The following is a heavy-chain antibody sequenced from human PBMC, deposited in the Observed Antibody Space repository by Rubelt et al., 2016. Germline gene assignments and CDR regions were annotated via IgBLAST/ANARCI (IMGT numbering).Heavy chain of an antibody. V-gene: IGHV4-59*12. Sequence: QVQLQESGPGLVKPSETLSLTCTVSGGSISSYYWSWIRQPPGKGLEWIGEINHSGSTNYNPSLKSRVTKSVDTSKNQFSLKLSSVTAADTAVYYCARGRTGGSRAASYWGQGTLVTVSS. D-gene: IGHD3-10*01. J-gene: IGHJ4*02. CDR2: INHSGST. CDR1: GGSISSYY. CDR3: ARGRTGGSRAASY.